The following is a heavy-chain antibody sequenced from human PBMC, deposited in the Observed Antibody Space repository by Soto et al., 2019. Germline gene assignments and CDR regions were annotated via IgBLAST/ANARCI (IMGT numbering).Heavy chain of an antibody. CDR2: ISGSGGST. V-gene: IGHV3-23*01. J-gene: IGHJ6*04. CDR1: GFTFSSYA. D-gene: IGHD6-19*01. CDR3: AKDGGDPPGYSSGWYLDV. Sequence: GGSLRLSCAASGFTFSSYAMSWVRQAPGKGLEWVSAISGSGGSTYYEDSVKGRFTISRANSKNTLYLQMNSLRAEDTAVYYCAKDGGDPPGYSSGWYLDVWGKGTTVTVSS.